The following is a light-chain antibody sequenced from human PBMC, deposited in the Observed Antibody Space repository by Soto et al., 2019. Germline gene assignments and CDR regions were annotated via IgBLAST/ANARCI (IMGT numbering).Light chain of an antibody. CDR3: QQYDNLPPLT. CDR2: DAS. Sequence: DIQMTQSPSSLSASVGDRVTITCQASQDISNYLNWYQQKPGKAPTLIIYDASNLETGVPSRFSGSGSGTDFTFTISSLQPEDIATYYCQQYDNLPPLTFGGGTKVEIK. J-gene: IGKJ4*01. V-gene: IGKV1-33*01. CDR1: QDISNY.